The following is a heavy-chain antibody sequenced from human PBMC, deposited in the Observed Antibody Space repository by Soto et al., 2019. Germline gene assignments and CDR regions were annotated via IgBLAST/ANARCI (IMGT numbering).Heavy chain of an antibody. Sequence: QVQLVESGGGVVQPGRSLRLSCAASGFTFSRYAMHWVRQAPGKGLEWVAVVSYDGSDIYYADSVKGRFTISRDNSKNTLFLQKNRLRGEDTALFLCAKDLSGPIWAPVFDSWGQGTLVSVSS. CDR2: VSYDGSDI. CDR3: AKDLSGPIWAPVFDS. CDR1: GFTFSRYA. V-gene: IGHV3-30*18. J-gene: IGHJ4*02. D-gene: IGHD3-16*01.